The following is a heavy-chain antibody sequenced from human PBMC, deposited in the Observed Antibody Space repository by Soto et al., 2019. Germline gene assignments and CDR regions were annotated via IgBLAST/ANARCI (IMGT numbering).Heavy chain of an antibody. CDR2: IYYSGST. J-gene: IGHJ4*02. V-gene: IGHV4-59*08. CDR3: ARFALLFGVVYFEY. CDR1: GGSISSYY. Sequence: PSETLSLTCTVSGGSISSYYWSWIRQPPGKGLEWIGYIYYSGSTNYNPSLKSRVTISVDTSKNQFSLKLSSVTAADTAVYYCARFALLFGVVYFEYWGQGTLVTVSS. D-gene: IGHD3-3*01.